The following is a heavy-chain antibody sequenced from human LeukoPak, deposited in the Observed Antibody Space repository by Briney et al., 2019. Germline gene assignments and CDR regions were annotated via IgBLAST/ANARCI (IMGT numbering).Heavy chain of an antibody. CDR2: ISAYNDSA. V-gene: IGHV1-18*04. J-gene: IGHJ4*03. D-gene: IGHD5/OR15-5a*01. CDR1: VYTFSGYY. CDR3: ARSTLGIEFVY. Sequence: ASVTVSFTSSVYTFSGYYIHWVRQAPGQGPEGRGLISAYNDSARYAQGPEGRVTMTSETSTRTGYMELRRLRSDDTTVYYCARSTLGIEFVYSGHGALGTVSS.